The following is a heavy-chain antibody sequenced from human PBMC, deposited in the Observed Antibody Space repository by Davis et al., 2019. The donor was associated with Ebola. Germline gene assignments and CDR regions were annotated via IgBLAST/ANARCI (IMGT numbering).Heavy chain of an antibody. D-gene: IGHD3-16*01. CDR3: ARGSDYVGGYFGMDL. CDR1: GFTFGDST. CDR2: IGNTGDYI. J-gene: IGHJ6*02. Sequence: GESLKISCAASGFTFGDSTMNWVRQAPGKGLEWVSSIGNTGDYIYDADSLKGRFTTSRDNTKNSLFLQINSLRAEDTAVYYCARGSDYVGGYFGMDLWGQGTTVTV. V-gene: IGHV3-21*01.